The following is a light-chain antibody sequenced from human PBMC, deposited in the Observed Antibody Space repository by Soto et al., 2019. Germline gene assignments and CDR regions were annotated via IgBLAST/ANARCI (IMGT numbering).Light chain of an antibody. CDR1: QGISSY. Sequence: IQLTQSPSSLSASVGDRVTITCRASQGISSYLAWYQQKPGKAPKLLIYAASTLQSGVPSRFSGSGSGTDFTLTISSLQPEDFATYYCQQTYSSSTFGPGTKVDIK. CDR2: AAS. J-gene: IGKJ3*01. CDR3: QQTYSSST. V-gene: IGKV1-9*01.